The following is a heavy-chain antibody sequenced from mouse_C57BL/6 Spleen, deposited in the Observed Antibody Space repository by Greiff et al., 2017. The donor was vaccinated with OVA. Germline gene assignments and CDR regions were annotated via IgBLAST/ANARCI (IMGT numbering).Heavy chain of an antibody. CDR3: AINFSYYYGSSPYYFDY. V-gene: IGHV1-55*01. Sequence: QVQLQQPGAELVKPGASVKMSCKASGYTFTSYWITWVKQRPGQGLEWIGDIYPGSGSTNYNEKFKSKATLTVDTSSSTAYMQLSSLTSEDSAVYYCAINFSYYYGSSPYYFDYWGQGTTLTVSS. CDR2: IYPGSGST. D-gene: IGHD1-1*01. CDR1: GYTFTSYW. J-gene: IGHJ2*01.